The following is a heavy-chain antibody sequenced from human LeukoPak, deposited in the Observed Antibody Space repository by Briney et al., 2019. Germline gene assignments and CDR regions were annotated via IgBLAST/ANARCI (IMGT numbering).Heavy chain of an antibody. J-gene: IGHJ4*02. CDR2: IYTSGST. CDR1: GVSISSGSYY. Sequence: SETLSLTCTVSGVSISSGSYYWSWIRQPAGRGLEWIGRIYTSGSTNYNPSLKSRVTMSVDTSKNQFSLKLSSVTAADTAVYYCARDGGNGDYVDYWGQGTLVTVSS. D-gene: IGHD1-1*01. V-gene: IGHV4-61*02. CDR3: ARDGGNGDYVDY.